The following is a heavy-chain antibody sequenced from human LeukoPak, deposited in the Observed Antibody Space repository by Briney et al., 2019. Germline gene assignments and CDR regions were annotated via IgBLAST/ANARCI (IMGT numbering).Heavy chain of an antibody. V-gene: IGHV1-69*13. J-gene: IGHJ3*02. CDR2: IIPIFGTA. Sequence: SVKVSCKASGGTFSSYAISWVRQAPGQGLEWMGGIIPIFGTANYTQKFQGRVTITADESTSTAYMELSSLRSEDTAVYYCARDLVPYYYDSSGHSRWAFDIWGQGTMVTVSS. CDR1: GGTFSSYA. D-gene: IGHD3-22*01. CDR3: ARDLVPYYYDSSGHSRWAFDI.